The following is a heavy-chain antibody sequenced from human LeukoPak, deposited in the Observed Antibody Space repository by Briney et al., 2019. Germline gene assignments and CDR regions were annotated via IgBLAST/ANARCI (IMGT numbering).Heavy chain of an antibody. CDR1: GFTVSSNY. J-gene: IGHJ3*02. V-gene: IGHV3-53*01. D-gene: IGHD3-10*01. CDR3: ASTLLGDAFDI. Sequence: GGSLRLSCAASGFTVSSNYVSWVRQAPGKGLEWVSVIYSGGSTYYADSVKGRFTISRDNSKNTPYLQMNSLRAEDTAVYYCASTLLGDAFDIWGQGTMVTVSS. CDR2: IYSGGST.